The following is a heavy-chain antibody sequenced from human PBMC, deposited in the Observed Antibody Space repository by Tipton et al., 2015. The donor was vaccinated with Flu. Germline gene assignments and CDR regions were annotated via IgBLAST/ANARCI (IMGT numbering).Heavy chain of an antibody. CDR3: ARDSAYNWNEGGYFDY. CDR2: IYTSGST. Sequence: LSCTVSGGSISSYYWSWIRQPAGKGLEWIGRIYTSGSTNYNPSLKSRVTMSVDTSKNQFSLKLSSVTAADTAVYYCARDSAYNWNEGGYFDYWGQGTLVTVSS. V-gene: IGHV4-4*07. D-gene: IGHD1-1*01. CDR1: GGSISSYY. J-gene: IGHJ4*02.